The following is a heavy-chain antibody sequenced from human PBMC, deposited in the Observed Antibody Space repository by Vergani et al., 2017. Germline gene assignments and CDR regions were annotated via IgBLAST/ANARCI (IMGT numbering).Heavy chain of an antibody. CDR1: GGSFSDYY. J-gene: IGHJ4*02. D-gene: IGHD3-16*02. CDR3: ASIARAPTRRNPPPDY. V-gene: IGHV4-34*01. CDR2: VNHGGST. Sequence: QVQLRERGAGLLKTSETLSLTCGVSGGSFSDYYWSWIRQAPGMGLEWIGEVNHGGSTNYNPSLKSRVSISVDTSKNQFSLQLTSVTAADSALYFCASIARAPTRRNPPPDYWGQGILVTVSS.